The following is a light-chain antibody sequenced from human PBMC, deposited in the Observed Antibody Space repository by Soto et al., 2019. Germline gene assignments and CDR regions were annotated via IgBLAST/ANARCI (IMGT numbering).Light chain of an antibody. CDR1: QSISSY. V-gene: IGKV1-5*01. J-gene: IGKJ1*01. CDR2: DAS. CDR3: QQYNSYSWT. Sequence: DIQMTQSPSSLSASVGDRVTITCRASQSISSYLNWYQQKPGKAPKLLIYDASSLESGVPSRFSGSGSGTEFTLTISSLQPDDFATYYCQQYNSYSWTFGQGTKVAI.